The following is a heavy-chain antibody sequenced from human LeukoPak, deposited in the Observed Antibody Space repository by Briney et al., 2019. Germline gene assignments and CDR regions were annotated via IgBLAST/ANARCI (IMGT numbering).Heavy chain of an antibody. CDR1: GDSISSSSYY. V-gene: IGHV4-39*01. CDR2: IYYSGST. CDR3: ARHGGVGVIPDFDY. D-gene: IGHD2-8*02. Sequence: PSETLSLTCTVSGDSISSSSYYWGWIRQPPGKGLEWIGSIYYSGSTYYNPSLKSRVTMSVDTSKNQFSLKLSSVPAADTAVYYCARHGGVGVIPDFDYWGPGTLVTVSS. J-gene: IGHJ4*02.